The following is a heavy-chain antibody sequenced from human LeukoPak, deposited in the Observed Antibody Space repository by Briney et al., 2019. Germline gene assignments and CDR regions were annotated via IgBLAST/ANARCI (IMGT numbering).Heavy chain of an antibody. CDR2: IHDSGST. CDR1: GDSITSGGYS. Sequence: SETLSLTCAVSGDSITSGGYSWSWIRQTPGKGLEWIAYIHDSGSTYNNPSLKSRLSISIDTSKNQFSLKLNSVTAADTAVYYCARARNSGSYGAFDIWGQGTMVTVSS. CDR3: ARARNSGSYGAFDI. D-gene: IGHD1-26*01. J-gene: IGHJ3*02. V-gene: IGHV4-30-4*07.